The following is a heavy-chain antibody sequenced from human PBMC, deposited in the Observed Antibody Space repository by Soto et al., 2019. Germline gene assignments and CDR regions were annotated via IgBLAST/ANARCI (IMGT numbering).Heavy chain of an antibody. CDR1: GFSLRTGGVG. J-gene: IGHJ3*02. Sequence: QITLKESGPTLVKPTQTLTLTCSFSGFSLRTGGVGVGWIRQPPGKALEWLALIYWDDDKRYSPSLKGRLTITKDTSKNQVVLTMTNMDPVDTATYYCAHTEGYDSDASYSEDAFDIWGQGTMVTVSS. CDR3: AHTEGYDSDASYSEDAFDI. CDR2: IYWDDDK. D-gene: IGHD3-22*01. V-gene: IGHV2-5*02.